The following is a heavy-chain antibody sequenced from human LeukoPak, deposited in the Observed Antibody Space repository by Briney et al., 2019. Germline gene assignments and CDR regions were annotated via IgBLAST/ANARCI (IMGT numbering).Heavy chain of an antibody. CDR3: AGGGYTYGLY. CDR1: GFTFSSYW. J-gene: IGHJ4*02. V-gene: IGHV3-74*01. D-gene: IGHD5-18*01. CDR2: INCDGSST. Sequence: GGSLRLSCAVSGFTFSSYWMHWVRQAPGKGLVWVSRINCDGSSTSYADSVKRRFTISRDNTKNTLHLQMNSLRAEDTAVYYCAGGGYTYGLYWGQGDLVTVSS.